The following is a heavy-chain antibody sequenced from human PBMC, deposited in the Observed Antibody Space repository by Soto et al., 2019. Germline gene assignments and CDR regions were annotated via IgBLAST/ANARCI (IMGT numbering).Heavy chain of an antibody. CDR2: IHKNGDST. J-gene: IGHJ6*02. V-gene: IGHV3-64D*08. Sequence: PGGSLRLSCSASGLTFDDSSMHWVRQAPGRELEYIAVIHKNGDSTYFADSVKGRFTTSRDNSKNIVYLQMSSLRADDTAVYYCVRDLYGMDVWGQGTTVTVSS. CDR1: GLTFDDSS. CDR3: VRDLYGMDV.